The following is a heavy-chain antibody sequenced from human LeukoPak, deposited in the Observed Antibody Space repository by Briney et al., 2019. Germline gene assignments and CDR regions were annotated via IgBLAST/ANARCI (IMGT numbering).Heavy chain of an antibody. CDR2: ISAYNGNT. J-gene: IGHJ4*02. V-gene: IGHV1-18*01. CDR1: GYTFTSYG. D-gene: IGHD3-16*02. Sequence: ASVKVSCKASGYTFTSYGISWVRQAPGQGLEWMGWISAYNGNTNYAQKLQGRVTMTRDTSTSTVHMELSSLRSEDTAVYYRARVQEYYDYVWGSYRPNYFDYWGQGTLVTVSS. CDR3: ARVQEYYDYVWGSYRPNYFDY.